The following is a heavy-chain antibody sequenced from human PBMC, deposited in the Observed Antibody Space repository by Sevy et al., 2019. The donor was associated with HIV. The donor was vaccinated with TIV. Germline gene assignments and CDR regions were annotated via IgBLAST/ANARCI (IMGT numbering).Heavy chain of an antibody. V-gene: IGHV3-23*01. CDR3: AKALNPALESMLEVNLRSLKGFDV. D-gene: IGHD3-22*01. CDR1: GFTFNTHA. J-gene: IGHJ3*01. CDR2: ISGPGYGT. Sequence: GGSLRLSCAASGFTFNTHAMNWVRQAPGKGLEWVSVISGPGYGTNYADSVKGRFTISGDNSKKTLYLQMNSLRDDYTAVYYCAKALNPALESMLEVNLRSLKGFDVWGQGTMVTVSS.